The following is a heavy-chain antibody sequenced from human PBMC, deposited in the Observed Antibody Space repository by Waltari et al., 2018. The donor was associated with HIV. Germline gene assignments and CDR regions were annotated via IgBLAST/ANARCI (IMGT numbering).Heavy chain of an antibody. V-gene: IGHV3-21*01. CDR3: ARQGGSYGPDWYFDL. Sequence: EVQLLESGGGLVKPGGSLRLSCAASGFTFRSYSMNWVRQAPGKGLELVSSITSGIYMFYVDSVKGRFTIFRDNTKNSLYLQMNSLRAEDTAVYYCARQGGSYGPDWYFDLWGRGTLVTVSS. D-gene: IGHD5-18*01. CDR1: GFTFRSYS. CDR2: ITSGIYM. J-gene: IGHJ2*01.